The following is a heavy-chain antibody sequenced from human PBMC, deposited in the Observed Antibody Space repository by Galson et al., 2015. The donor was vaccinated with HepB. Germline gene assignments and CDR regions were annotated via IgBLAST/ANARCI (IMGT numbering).Heavy chain of an antibody. CDR3: VRLQVTSGNDH. D-gene: IGHD6-19*01. CDR1: GYSFTSYW. CDR2: IDPADSET. V-gene: IGHV5-51*03. J-gene: IGHJ5*02. Sequence: QSGAEVKKPGESLKISCKGSGYSFTSYWIGWVRQMPGKALEWMAIIDPADSETRYSPSFQGQVTISADKSISTAYLQWRSLKASDTAMYYCVRLQVTSGNDHWGQGTLVTVSS.